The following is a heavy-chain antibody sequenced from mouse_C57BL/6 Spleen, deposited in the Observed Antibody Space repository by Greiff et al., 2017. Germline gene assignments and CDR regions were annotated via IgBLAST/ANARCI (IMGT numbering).Heavy chain of an antibody. CDR2: ISSGSSTI. CDR1: GFTFSAYG. Sequence: EVKVVESGGGLVKPGGSLKLSCAASGFTFSAYGMHWVRQAPEKGLEWVAYISSGSSTIYYADTVKGRFTISRDNAKNTRFLQMTSLRSEDTAMYYCARPTGDWYVDVWGTGTTVTVSS. CDR3: ARPTGDWYVDV. V-gene: IGHV5-17*01. J-gene: IGHJ1*03. D-gene: IGHD4-1*02.